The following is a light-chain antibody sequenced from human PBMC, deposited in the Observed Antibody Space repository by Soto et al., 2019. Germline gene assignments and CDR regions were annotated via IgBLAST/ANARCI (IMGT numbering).Light chain of an antibody. CDR1: QSVNTK. Sequence: EIVMTQSPATLSVSPGERATLSCRASQSVNTKLAWYQQKPGQPPRLLIYGASTRAAGVPARFSGSGSGTEFILTISSLQSEDVAVYYCQQHTDWAPITFGQGTRLEI. CDR3: QQHTDWAPIT. J-gene: IGKJ5*01. CDR2: GAS. V-gene: IGKV3-15*01.